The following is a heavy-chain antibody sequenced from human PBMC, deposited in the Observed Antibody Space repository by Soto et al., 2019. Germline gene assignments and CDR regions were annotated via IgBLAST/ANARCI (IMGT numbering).Heavy chain of an antibody. D-gene: IGHD3-16*01. CDR2: IYWDDDK. CDR3: AHRLIGQVICWGFHS. CDR1: GFSLSTSGVT. J-gene: IGHJ4*02. Sequence: QITLKESGPTLVKPTQTLTLTCTFSGFSLSTSGVTVGWIRQPPGKALEWLGHIYWDDDKRYSTSLMSRLTIAKDTSKDKVVLTLSNMAPVDTAIYYCAHRLIGQVICWGFHSWGEGTLVTVSS. V-gene: IGHV2-5*02.